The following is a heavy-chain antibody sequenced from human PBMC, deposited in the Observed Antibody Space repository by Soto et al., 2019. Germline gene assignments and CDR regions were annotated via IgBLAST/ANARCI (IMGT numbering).Heavy chain of an antibody. Sequence: SETLSLTCTVSGGSISSSSYYWGWIRQPPGKGLEWIGSIYYSGSTYYNPSLKSRVTISVDTSKNQFSLKLSSVTAADTAVYYCARRGRRESDGYNFDYWGQGTLVTVSS. J-gene: IGHJ4*02. D-gene: IGHD3-16*01. CDR1: GGSISSSSYY. CDR2: IYYSGST. CDR3: ARRGRRESDGYNFDY. V-gene: IGHV4-39*01.